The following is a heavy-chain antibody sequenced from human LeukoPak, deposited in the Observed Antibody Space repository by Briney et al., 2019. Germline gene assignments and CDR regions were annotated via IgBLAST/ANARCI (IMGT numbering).Heavy chain of an antibody. CDR2: ISAASGST. CDR1: GYSFTSFG. Sequence: ASVKVSSMASGYSFTSFGLSWVRQAPGQGPEWMGWISAASGSTNYAQKFQDRVTMTTDTSTTTVYMELRSLRSDDTAVYYCAKEQEGTAIGGVFDYWGQGTVVTVSS. V-gene: IGHV1-18*01. CDR3: AKEQEGTAIGGVFDY. D-gene: IGHD2-21*02. J-gene: IGHJ4*02.